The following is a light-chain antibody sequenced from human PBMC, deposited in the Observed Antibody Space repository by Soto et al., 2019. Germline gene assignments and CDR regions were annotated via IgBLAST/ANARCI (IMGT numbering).Light chain of an antibody. CDR1: QTVRNNY. V-gene: IGKV3D-20*02. Sequence: EFVLTQSPGTLSLSPVERATLSCRASQTVRNNYLAWYQQKPGQAPRLLIYDASSRATGIPDRFSGGGSGTDFTLTISRLEPEDFAVYYCQQRSSWPITFGQGTRLEI. J-gene: IGKJ5*01. CDR2: DAS. CDR3: QQRSSWPIT.